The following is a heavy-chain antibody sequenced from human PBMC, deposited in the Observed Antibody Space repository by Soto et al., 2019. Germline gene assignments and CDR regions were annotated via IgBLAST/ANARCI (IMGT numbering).Heavy chain of an antibody. CDR3: ARSLEYSSSYVAKYYFDY. CDR1: GGSISSGGYY. J-gene: IGHJ4*02. Sequence: SETLSLTCAVSGGSISSGGYYWSWIRQHPGKGLEWIGYIYYSGSTYYNPSLKSRVTISVDTSKNQFSLKLSSVTAADTAVYYCARSLEYSSSYVAKYYFDYWGQGTLGTVSS. V-gene: IGHV4-31*11. CDR2: IYYSGST. D-gene: IGHD6-6*01.